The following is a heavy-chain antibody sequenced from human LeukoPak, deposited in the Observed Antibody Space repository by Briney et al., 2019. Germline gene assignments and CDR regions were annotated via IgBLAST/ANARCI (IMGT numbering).Heavy chain of an antibody. CDR1: GGSMSGYY. Sequence: NSSETLSLTCTVSGGSMSGYYWSWIRQPPGKGLEWIGYIYYNGSPNYNPSLKSRMTISKDTSKNQFSLKLTSVTAADTAVYYCARHKARAFFYFDSWGQGTLVTVSS. CDR2: IYYNGSP. D-gene: IGHD3-3*01. J-gene: IGHJ4*02. CDR3: ARHKARAFFYFDS. V-gene: IGHV4-59*08.